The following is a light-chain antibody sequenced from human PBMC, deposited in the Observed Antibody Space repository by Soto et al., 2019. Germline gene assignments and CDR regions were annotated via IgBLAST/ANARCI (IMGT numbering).Light chain of an antibody. CDR2: GAS. J-gene: IGKJ1*01. CDR1: QSVFSSY. V-gene: IGKV3-20*01. Sequence: EIVLTQSPGTLSLSPGERATLSCRASQSVFSSYLAWYQKKPGQAPRLLIYGASSRATGIPDRFSGSGSGPDFPLNIRSLEPEDFELYYRQQYGSSPLSFGQGTKVDIK. CDR3: QQYGSSPLS.